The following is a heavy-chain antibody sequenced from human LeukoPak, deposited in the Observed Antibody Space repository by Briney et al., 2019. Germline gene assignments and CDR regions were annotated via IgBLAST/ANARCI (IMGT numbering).Heavy chain of an antibody. CDR2: INHIGST. CDR3: AREGSSWYGRWFDP. V-gene: IGHV4-34*01. Sequence: SEPLSLLCAVCCGSFSGYYWSWMRQPPGKGLEWIGEINHIGSTNYNPSRTSRVTISVDTSKNQFSLKLSSVTAADTAVYYCAREGSSWYGRWFDPWGQGTLVTVSS. J-gene: IGHJ5*02. CDR1: CGSFSGYY. D-gene: IGHD6-13*01.